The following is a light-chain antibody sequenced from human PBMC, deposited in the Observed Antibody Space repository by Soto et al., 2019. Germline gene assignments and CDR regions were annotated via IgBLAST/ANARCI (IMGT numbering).Light chain of an antibody. V-gene: IGKV1-39*01. CDR2: AAS. Sequence: IPMPQSPSSLSAAVVYRFPITFRASQNINNYLNWYQQKPGKAPKLLIYAASSLQDGVPSRFSGSGSGTDFALPISSLQTEEFATYYCNQSYSNWTCGHGTKGDIK. CDR1: QNINNY. CDR3: NQSYSNWT. J-gene: IGKJ1*01.